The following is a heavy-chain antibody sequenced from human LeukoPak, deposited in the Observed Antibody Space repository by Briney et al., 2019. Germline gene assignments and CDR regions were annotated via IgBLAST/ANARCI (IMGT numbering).Heavy chain of an antibody. Sequence: PSETLSLTCTVSGGSISSYYWSWIRQPPGKGLEWIGYIYYSGSTNHNPSLKSRVTISVDTSKNQFSLKLSSVTAADTAVYYCARHAALLPPDAFDIWGQGTMVTVSS. V-gene: IGHV4-59*08. CDR3: ARHAALLPPDAFDI. D-gene: IGHD2-15*01. CDR1: GGSISSYY. J-gene: IGHJ3*02. CDR2: IYYSGST.